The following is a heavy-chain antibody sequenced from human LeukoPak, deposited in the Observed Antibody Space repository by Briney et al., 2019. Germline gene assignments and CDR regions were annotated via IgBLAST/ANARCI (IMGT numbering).Heavy chain of an antibody. V-gene: IGHV3-48*04. CDR2: INSAGSLI. D-gene: IGHD3-9*01. Sequence: GGSLRLSCAASGFTFNTYSMMWVRQAPGKGLEWVSYINSAGSLIYYADSVKGRFTISRDNAKNSLYLQMNSLRAEDTAVYYCARPMNDWAPWDYWGQGSLVTVSS. CDR1: GFTFNTYS. J-gene: IGHJ4*02. CDR3: ARPMNDWAPWDY.